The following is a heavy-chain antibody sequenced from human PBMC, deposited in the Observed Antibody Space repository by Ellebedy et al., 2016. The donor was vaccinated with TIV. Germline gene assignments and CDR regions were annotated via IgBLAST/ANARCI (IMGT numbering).Heavy chain of an antibody. Sequence: PGGSLRLSCAASGFNFRSYWMAWVRQAPGKGLEWVAKIRQEGDEIYYVESVKGRFTISRENAKNSLFLQMNSLRVADTAVYYCARRASYGDYAVQVNPWFDPWGQGTLVTVSS. D-gene: IGHD4-17*01. CDR3: ARRASYGDYAVQVNPWFDP. CDR2: IRQEGDEI. V-gene: IGHV3-7*01. CDR1: GFNFRSYW. J-gene: IGHJ5*02.